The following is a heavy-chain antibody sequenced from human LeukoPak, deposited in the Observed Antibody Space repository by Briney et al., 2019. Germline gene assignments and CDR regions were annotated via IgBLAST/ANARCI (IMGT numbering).Heavy chain of an antibody. Sequence: GGSLRLSCAASGFIFSNYAMDWVRQAPGKGLEWVAVIWSVGNTKYYPDSVRGRFTLSRDNSKNTLYLQMNSLSAEDSAVYYCARDLEGVFDFWGQGTLVTVSS. CDR1: GFIFSNYA. D-gene: IGHD3-10*01. J-gene: IGHJ4*02. V-gene: IGHV3-33*01. CDR2: IWSVGNTK. CDR3: ARDLEGVFDF.